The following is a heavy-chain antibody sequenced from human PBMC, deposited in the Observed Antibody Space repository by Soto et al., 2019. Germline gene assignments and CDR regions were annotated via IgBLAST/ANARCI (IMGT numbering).Heavy chain of an antibody. V-gene: IGHV4-31*03. J-gene: IGHJ6*03. Sequence: TLSLTCTVSGDSVSSGVYYWSWILQHPGKGLEWIGYISYSGSTYYNPSLKSRLSISLDTSKNQFSLNLSSVTAADTAVYYCARGTPASGTYYYYMDVWGEGTTVTVSS. CDR2: ISYSGST. CDR3: ARGTPASGTYYYYMDV. CDR1: GDSVSSGVYY. D-gene: IGHD3-10*01.